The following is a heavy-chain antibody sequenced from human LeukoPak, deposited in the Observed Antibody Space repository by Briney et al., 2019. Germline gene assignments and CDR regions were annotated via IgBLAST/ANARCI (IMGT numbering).Heavy chain of an antibody. CDR1: GFTFSSYG. D-gene: IGHD6-13*01. J-gene: IGHJ6*02. V-gene: IGHV3-30*18. Sequence: PGGSLRLSCAASGFTFSSYGMHWVRQAPGKGLEWVAVISYDGSNKYYADSVKGRFTISRDNSKNTLYLQMNSLRAEDTAVYYCAKDRGSSWYSCMDVWGQGTTVTVSS. CDR3: AKDRGSSWYSCMDV. CDR2: ISYDGSNK.